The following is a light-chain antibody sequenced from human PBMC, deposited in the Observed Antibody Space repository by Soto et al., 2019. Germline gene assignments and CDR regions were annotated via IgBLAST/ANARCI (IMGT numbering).Light chain of an antibody. CDR3: SSYAGSNNYV. J-gene: IGLJ1*01. V-gene: IGLV2-8*01. CDR1: NSDVVGYNY. Sequence: QSVLTQPPSASGSPGQSVTISCTGTNSDVVGYNYVSWYQQHPGKAPKLIIYDVNKRPPGVPDRFSGSKSSNTASLTVAGLQAEDEADFYCSSYAGSNNYVFGTGTKLTVL. CDR2: DVN.